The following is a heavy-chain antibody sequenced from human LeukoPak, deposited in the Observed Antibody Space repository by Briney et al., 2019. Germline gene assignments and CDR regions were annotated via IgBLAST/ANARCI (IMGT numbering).Heavy chain of an antibody. CDR3: ARPYGDYWFDP. J-gene: IGHJ5*02. CDR1: GFTFDDYA. V-gene: IGHV3-21*01. Sequence: GGSLRLSCAASGFTFDDYAMHWVRQAPGKGLEWVSSISSSSSYIYYADSVKGRFTISRDNAKNSLYLQMNSLRAEDTAVYYCARPYGDYWFDPWGQGTLVTVSS. D-gene: IGHD4-17*01. CDR2: ISSSSSYI.